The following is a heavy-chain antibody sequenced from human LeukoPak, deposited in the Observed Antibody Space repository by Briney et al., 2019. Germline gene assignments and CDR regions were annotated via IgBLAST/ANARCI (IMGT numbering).Heavy chain of an antibody. CDR2: VSYDGTDT. J-gene: IGHJ5*02. CDR3: VRVSGFCTNGVCPSFDP. D-gene: IGHD2-8*01. CDR1: GLTFTNYA. V-gene: IGHV3-30*09. Sequence: GGSLRLSCAASGLTFTNYAMNWVRQAPGKGLEWVATVSYDGTDTSYADSVKGRFAIFRDNSKNTLYLQMNGLRTEDTAVYYCVRVSGFCTNGVCPSFDPWGQGTLVTVSS.